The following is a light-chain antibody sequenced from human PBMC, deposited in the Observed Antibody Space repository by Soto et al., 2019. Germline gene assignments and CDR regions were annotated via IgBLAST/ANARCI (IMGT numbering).Light chain of an antibody. J-gene: IGKJ2*01. CDR2: DAS. V-gene: IGKV1-5*01. Sequence: DIHMTQSPSTLSASVGDRVTITCRASQSISSWLAWYQQKPGKAPNLLIYDASSLESGVPSRFSGSGSGTEFTLTISRLQPDDFATYYCQQYNSYSPYTFGQGTTLEIK. CDR3: QQYNSYSPYT. CDR1: QSISSW.